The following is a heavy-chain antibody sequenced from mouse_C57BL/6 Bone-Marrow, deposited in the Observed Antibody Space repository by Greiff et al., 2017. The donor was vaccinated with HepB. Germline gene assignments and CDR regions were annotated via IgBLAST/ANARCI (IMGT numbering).Heavy chain of an antibody. V-gene: IGHV1-26*01. CDR2: INPNNGGT. CDR3: ARGHWYFDV. CDR1: GYTFTDYY. Sequence: EVQLQQSGPELVKPGASVKISCKASGYTFTDYYMNWVKQSHGKSLEWIGDINPNNGGTSYNQKFKGKATLTVDKSSSTAYMELRSLTSEDSAVYYCARGHWYFDVWGTGTTVTVSS. J-gene: IGHJ1*03.